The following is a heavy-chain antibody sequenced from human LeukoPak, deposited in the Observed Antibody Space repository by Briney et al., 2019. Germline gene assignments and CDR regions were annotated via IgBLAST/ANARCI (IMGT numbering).Heavy chain of an antibody. CDR1: GFTFSSYS. CDR3: ARGYWGCFDS. V-gene: IGHV3-21*01. CDR2: ISTRRS. Sequence: GGSLRLSCAASGFTFSSYSMNWVRQAPGKGLEWVSFISTRRSFADSVKGRFTISRNNAKNSLYLQMNSLRAEDTAVYYCARGYWGCFDSWGQGTLVTVYS. D-gene: IGHD7-27*01. J-gene: IGHJ4*02.